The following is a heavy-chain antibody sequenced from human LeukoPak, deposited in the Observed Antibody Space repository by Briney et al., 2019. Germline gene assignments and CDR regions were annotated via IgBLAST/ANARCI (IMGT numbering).Heavy chain of an antibody. CDR1: GFRFSTFG. D-gene: IGHD1-26*01. Sequence: GGSLRLSCAASGFRFSTFGFHWVRQAPGKGLEWVAFTRFDESGKFYVVSVKGRFTIPKDNSKNTLFLQMDSLRVEDTAVYYCVKEGSFFLDSWGQGTLVTVSS. J-gene: IGHJ4*02. V-gene: IGHV3-30*02. CDR2: TRFDESGK. CDR3: VKEGSFFLDS.